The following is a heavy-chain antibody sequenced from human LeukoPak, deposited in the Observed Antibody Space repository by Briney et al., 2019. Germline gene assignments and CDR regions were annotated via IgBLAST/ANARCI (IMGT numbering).Heavy chain of an antibody. D-gene: IGHD3-22*01. J-gene: IGHJ4*02. V-gene: IGHV4-30-4*01. CDR3: ARESRSDDSSGSFLFDY. CDR2: IYYSGST. CDR1: GGSISSGDYY. Sequence: SETLSLTCTVSGGSISSGDYYWSWIRQPPGKGLEWIGYIYYSGSTYYNPSLKSRVTISVDTSKNQFSLKLSSVTAADTAVYYCARESRSDDSSGSFLFDYWGQGTLVTVSS.